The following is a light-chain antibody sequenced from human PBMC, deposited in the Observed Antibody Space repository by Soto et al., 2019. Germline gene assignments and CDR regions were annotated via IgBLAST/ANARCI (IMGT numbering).Light chain of an antibody. CDR2: CTN. J-gene: IGLJ2*01. CDR3: SLYVGSGTVV. CDR1: SASVLTSYY. Sequence: QTVVSQEPSFSVCPGETVTLTCGLTSASVLTSYYPSWYQQTPGQAPRTLIYCTNSRSSGVPGRFSGSILGNKAALTITGAEADDESDYYCSLYVGSGTVVFGGGTQLTVL. V-gene: IGLV8-61*01.